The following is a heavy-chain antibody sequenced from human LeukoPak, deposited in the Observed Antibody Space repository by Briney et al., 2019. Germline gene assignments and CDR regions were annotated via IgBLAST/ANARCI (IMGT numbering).Heavy chain of an antibody. D-gene: IGHD3-16*01. CDR3: ARDWGHYDY. V-gene: IGHV3-7*01. J-gene: IGHJ4*02. CDR1: GFTFSSYW. Sequence: GGSLRLSCAASGFTFSSYWMTWVRQSPERGLEWVADIKEDGREKYYVDSVKGRFTISRDNAENSLYLQMNSLRAEDTAVYYRARDWGHYDYWGQGTLVIVSS. CDR2: IKEDGREK.